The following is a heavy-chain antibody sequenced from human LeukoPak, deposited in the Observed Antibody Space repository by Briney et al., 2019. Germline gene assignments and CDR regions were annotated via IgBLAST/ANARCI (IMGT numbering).Heavy chain of an antibody. D-gene: IGHD3-22*01. CDR1: GGSFTGYY. CDR2: ISHRGST. CDR3: ARSRWLSDPYFDY. J-gene: IGHJ4*02. Sequence: SETLSLTCAVYGGSFTGYYWSWIRQPPGKGLEWIGEISHRGSTYYNPSLKSRVTISLDTSKDQFSLKLSSVTAADTAVYYCARSRWLSDPYFDYWGQGTLVTVSS. V-gene: IGHV4-34*01.